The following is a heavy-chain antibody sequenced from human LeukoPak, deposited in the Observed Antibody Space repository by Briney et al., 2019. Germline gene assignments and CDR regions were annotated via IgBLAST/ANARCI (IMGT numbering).Heavy chain of an antibody. V-gene: IGHV1-69*06. CDR1: GGTFSSYE. CDR3: AGGADWRLLEYYYYYMDV. Sequence: GSSVKVSCKASGGTFSSYEISWVRQAPGQGLEWMGGIIPMFGTAKYAQKFQGRVTITADKSTSTAYMELSSLRSEDTAVYYCAGGADWRLLEYYYYYMDVWGKGTTVTVSS. J-gene: IGHJ6*03. CDR2: IIPMFGTA. D-gene: IGHD3-9*01.